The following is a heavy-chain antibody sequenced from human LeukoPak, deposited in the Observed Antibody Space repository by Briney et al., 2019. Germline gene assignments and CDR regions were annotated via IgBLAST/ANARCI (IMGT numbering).Heavy chain of an antibody. Sequence: SGTLSLTCDVPGGSISSSNWWSWVRQPPGKGLEWIGEISHSGSTNYNPSLKSRVTISVDKSENQFSLKMSSVTAADTAVYYCARVGIYYYGSGALDAFDIWGQGTMVAVSS. CDR2: ISHSGST. D-gene: IGHD3-10*01. CDR1: GGSISSSNW. CDR3: ARVGIYYYGSGALDAFDI. J-gene: IGHJ3*02. V-gene: IGHV4-4*02.